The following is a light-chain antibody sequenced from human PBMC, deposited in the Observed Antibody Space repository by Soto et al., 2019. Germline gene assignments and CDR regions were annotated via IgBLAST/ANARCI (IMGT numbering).Light chain of an antibody. CDR3: QQYKNWPPVT. Sequence: ETVMTQSPATLSLFPGERATLSCRASQSVSNNLAGYQQKSGQSPRLLIYGASTTATGIPARFSGSGSETDFTLTISSLQSEDFAVYYCQQYKNWPPVTFGGGTKVEI. J-gene: IGKJ4*01. CDR1: QSVSNN. V-gene: IGKV3-15*01. CDR2: GAS.